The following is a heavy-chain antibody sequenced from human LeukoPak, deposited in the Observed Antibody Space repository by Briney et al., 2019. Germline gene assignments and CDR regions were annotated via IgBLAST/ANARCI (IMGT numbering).Heavy chain of an antibody. J-gene: IGHJ4*02. CDR3: AKDPITIFGVVISADLDY. Sequence: PGGSLRLSCAASGFTFSSYAMSWVRQAPGKGLEWVSAISGSGGSTYYADSVKGRFTISRDNSKNTLYLQMNSLRAEDTAVYYCAKDPITIFGVVISADLDYWGQGTLVTVSS. CDR2: ISGSGGST. CDR1: GFTFSSYA. D-gene: IGHD3-3*01. V-gene: IGHV3-23*01.